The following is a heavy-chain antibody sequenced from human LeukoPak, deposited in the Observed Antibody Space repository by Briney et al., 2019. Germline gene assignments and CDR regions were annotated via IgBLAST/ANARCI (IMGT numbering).Heavy chain of an antibody. CDR1: GFAFSNRY. J-gene: IGHJ4*02. D-gene: IGHD1-14*01. CDR3: VTETTEGAKDY. V-gene: IGHV3-11*05. Sequence: GGSLRLSCAASGFAFSNRYMGWVRQAPGKGLAWVSYISSSSHYTNYEASVRGRFIISRDNARDSVYLQMNSLRVEDTAIYYCVTETTEGAKDYWGQGTLVTVSS. CDR2: ISSSSHYT.